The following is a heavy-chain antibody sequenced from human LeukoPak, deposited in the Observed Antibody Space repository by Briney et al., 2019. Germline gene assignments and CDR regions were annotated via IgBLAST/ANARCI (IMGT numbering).Heavy chain of an antibody. D-gene: IGHD2-15*01. CDR1: GFPFRNDA. J-gene: IGHJ4*02. CDR3: AKNSAKGAATYFDY. CDR2: ISFDGGKI. V-gene: IGHV3-30*04. Sequence: PGGSLRLSCTASGFPFRNDAMNCVRQTPGTGLEWVALISFDGGKIYYADSVKGRFTISIDNSKNTLFLQMNTLAVEDTAVYYCAKNSAKGAATYFDYWGQGSLVTVSS.